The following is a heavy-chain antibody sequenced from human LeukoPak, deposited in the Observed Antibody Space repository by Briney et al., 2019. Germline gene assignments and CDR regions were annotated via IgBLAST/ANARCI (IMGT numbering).Heavy chain of an antibody. CDR2: IYSGGTT. Sequence: LPGGSLRLSCAASGFTVSSNYMSWVRQAPGKRLEWVSVIYSGGTTNYADSVKGRFTISRDNSKNTLFLQMNSLRAEDTAVYYCARGGYSSSWYHFDYWGQGTLVTVSS. V-gene: IGHV3-53*01. CDR3: ARGGYSSSWYHFDY. CDR1: GFTVSSNY. J-gene: IGHJ4*02. D-gene: IGHD6-13*01.